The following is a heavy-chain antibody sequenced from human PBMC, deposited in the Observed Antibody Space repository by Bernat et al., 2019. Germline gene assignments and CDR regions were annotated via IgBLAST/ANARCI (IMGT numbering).Heavy chain of an antibody. CDR2: INHSGST. CDR3: ARYDFWRYYGMDV. CDR1: GGSFSGYY. J-gene: IGHJ6*02. D-gene: IGHD3-3*01. Sequence: QVQLQQWGAGLLKPSETLSLTCAVYGGSFSGYYWSWIRQPPGKGLEWIGEINHSGSTNYNPSLKSRVTISVDTSKNQFSLKLSSVTAADTAVYYCARYDFWRYYGMDVWGQGTTVTVSS. V-gene: IGHV4-34*01.